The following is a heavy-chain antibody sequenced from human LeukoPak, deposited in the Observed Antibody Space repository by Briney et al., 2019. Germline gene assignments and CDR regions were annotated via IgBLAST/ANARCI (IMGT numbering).Heavy chain of an antibody. J-gene: IGHJ4*02. V-gene: IGHV3-23*01. CDR1: GFTFSSYA. CDR3: ARSQYCSSTSCYKGVVDY. Sequence: PGGSLRLSCAASGFTFSSYAMSWVRQAPGKGLEWVSAISGSGGSTYYADSVKGRFTISRDNSKNTLYLQMNSLRAEDTAVYYCARSQYCSSTSCYKGVVDYWGQGTLVTVSS. D-gene: IGHD2-2*02. CDR2: ISGSGGST.